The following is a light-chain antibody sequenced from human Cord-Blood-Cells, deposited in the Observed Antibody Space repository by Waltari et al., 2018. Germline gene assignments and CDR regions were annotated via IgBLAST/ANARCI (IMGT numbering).Light chain of an antibody. Sequence: EIVLTQSPGTLSLSPGERATLYCRASQSVSSSSLAWYQQKPGQAPRLLIYGASSRATGIPDRFSGSGSGTDFTLTISRLEPEDFVVYYCQQYGSSPQTFGQGTKVEIK. V-gene: IGKV3-20*01. CDR1: QSVSSSS. CDR3: QQYGSSPQT. CDR2: GAS. J-gene: IGKJ1*01.